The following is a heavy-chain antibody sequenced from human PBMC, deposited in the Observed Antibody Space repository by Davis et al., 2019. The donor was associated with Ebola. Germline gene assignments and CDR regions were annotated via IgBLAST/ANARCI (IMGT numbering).Heavy chain of an antibody. J-gene: IGHJ4*02. Sequence: PSETLSLTCTVSGGSISSSSYYWGWIRQPPGKGLEWIGSIYYSGSTYYNPSLKSRVTISVDTSKNQFSLKLSSVTAADTAVYYCARHRSTDYGDYEYYFDYWGQGTLVTVSS. CDR3: ARHRSTDYGDYEYYFDY. CDR2: IYYSGST. D-gene: IGHD4-17*01. CDR1: GGSISSSSYY. V-gene: IGHV4-39*01.